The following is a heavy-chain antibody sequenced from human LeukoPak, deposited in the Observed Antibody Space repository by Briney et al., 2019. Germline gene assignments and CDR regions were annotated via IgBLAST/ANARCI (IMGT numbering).Heavy chain of an antibody. CDR3: AKAAEGYFDWLLRRVPYFDY. J-gene: IGHJ4*02. CDR1: GFTFSSYA. CDR2: ISGSGGST. D-gene: IGHD3-9*01. V-gene: IGHV3-23*01. Sequence: GASLRLSCAASGFTFSSYAMSWVRQAPGKGLEWVSAISGSGGSTYYADPVKGRFTISRDNSKNTLYLQMNSLRAEDTAVYYCAKAAEGYFDWLLRRVPYFDYWGQGTLVTVSS.